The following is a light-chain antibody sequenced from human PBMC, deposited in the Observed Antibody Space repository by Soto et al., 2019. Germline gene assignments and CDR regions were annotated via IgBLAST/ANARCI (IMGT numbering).Light chain of an antibody. CDR1: QSVSSNY. CDR2: GAS. V-gene: IGKV3-20*01. Sequence: EIVLTQSPGTLALSPGESATRSCRASQSVSSNYLTWYQQKPGQAPRLLIHGASSRATGIPDRFSGSGSGTDFTLTISRLEPEDFAVYYCQQYGSSPFTFGPGTKVDIK. CDR3: QQYGSSPFT. J-gene: IGKJ3*01.